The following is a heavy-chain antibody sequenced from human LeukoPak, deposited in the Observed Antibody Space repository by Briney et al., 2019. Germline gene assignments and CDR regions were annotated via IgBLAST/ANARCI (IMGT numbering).Heavy chain of an antibody. V-gene: IGHV4-39*07. Sequence: SETLSLTCTVSGSSISSSSYYWGWIRQPPGKGLEWIGSIYYSGSTYYNPSLKSRVTISVDTSKNQFSLKLSSVTAADTAVYYCARDSYYYDSSGYYLFYAFDIWGQGTMVTVSS. CDR1: GSSISSSSYY. CDR3: ARDSYYYDSSGYYLFYAFDI. J-gene: IGHJ3*02. D-gene: IGHD3-22*01. CDR2: IYYSGST.